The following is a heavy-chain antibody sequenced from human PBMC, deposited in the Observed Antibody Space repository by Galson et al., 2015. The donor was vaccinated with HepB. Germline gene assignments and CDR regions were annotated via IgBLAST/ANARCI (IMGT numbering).Heavy chain of an antibody. CDR3: TRRGYSGYDNKQQLRDY. CDR1: GFTFSGSA. Sequence: SLRLSCAAFGFTFSGSAMHWVRQASGKGLEWVGRIRSKANSYATAYAASVKGRFTISRDDSKNMAYLQMNSLKTEDTAVYYCTRRGYSGYDNKQQLRDYWGQGTLVTVSS. V-gene: IGHV3-73*01. D-gene: IGHD5-12*01. J-gene: IGHJ4*02. CDR2: IRSKANSYAT.